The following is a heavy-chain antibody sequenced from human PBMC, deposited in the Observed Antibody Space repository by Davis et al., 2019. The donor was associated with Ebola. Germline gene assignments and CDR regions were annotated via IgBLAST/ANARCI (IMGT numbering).Heavy chain of an antibody. Sequence: GESLKISCKGSGYTFINYWVAWVRHMPGKGLEWMGIIYPVDSDTRYSPSFQGQVTMSVDKSISTAYLQWSSLKASDTAIYYCSKHGDSSWANDLWGQGTLVTVSS. J-gene: IGHJ5*02. CDR3: SKHGDSSWANDL. D-gene: IGHD6-13*01. CDR2: IYPVDSDT. CDR1: GYTFINYW. V-gene: IGHV5-51*01.